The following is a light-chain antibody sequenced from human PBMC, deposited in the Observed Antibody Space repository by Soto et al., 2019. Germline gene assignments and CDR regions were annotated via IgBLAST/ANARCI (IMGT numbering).Light chain of an antibody. J-gene: IGLJ1*01. Sequence: QLVLTQPPSASGAPGQRVTISSSGSRSNIGSNAVSWYQQLPGKAPKLLIYDNNQRPSGVPDRFSASKSGTSASLAISGLQSEDEAEYYCAVWDDSQNGFFAFGTGTKLTVL. V-gene: IGLV1-44*01. CDR1: RSNIGSNA. CDR2: DNN. CDR3: AVWDDSQNGFFA.